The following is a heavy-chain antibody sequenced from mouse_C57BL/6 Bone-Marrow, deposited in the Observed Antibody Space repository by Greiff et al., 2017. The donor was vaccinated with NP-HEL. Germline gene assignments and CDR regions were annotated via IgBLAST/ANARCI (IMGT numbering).Heavy chain of an antibody. D-gene: IGHD1-1*01. CDR3: ARDRYITTVVAHWYFDV. CDR1: GFTFSDYY. Sequence: EVQLVESEGGLVQPGSSMKLSCTASGFTFSDYYMAWVRQVPEKGLEWVANINYDGSSTYYLDSLKSRFIISRDNAKNILYLQMSSLKSEDTATYYCARDRYITTVVAHWYFDVWGTGTTVTVSS. J-gene: IGHJ1*03. V-gene: IGHV5-16*01. CDR2: INYDGSST.